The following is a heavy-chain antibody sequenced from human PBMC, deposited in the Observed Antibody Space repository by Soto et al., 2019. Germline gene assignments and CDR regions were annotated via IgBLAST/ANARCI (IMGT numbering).Heavy chain of an antibody. Sequence: QVQLVESGGGVVQPGRSLRLSCAASGFTFSNYAMHWFRQAPGKGLEWVAAISYDGSHKYYAESVKGRFTISRDNSKDTLYLQMNSLRTDDTAVFYCARDRTLNYGDFAYWGQGTLVTVSS. V-gene: IGHV3-30-3*01. CDR3: ARDRTLNYGDFAY. D-gene: IGHD4-17*01. J-gene: IGHJ4*02. CDR2: ISYDGSHK. CDR1: GFTFSNYA.